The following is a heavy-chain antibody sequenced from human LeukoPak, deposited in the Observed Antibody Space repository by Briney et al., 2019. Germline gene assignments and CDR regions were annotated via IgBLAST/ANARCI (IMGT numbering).Heavy chain of an antibody. CDR1: GFTFTSYA. D-gene: IGHD3-22*01. V-gene: IGHV3-23*01. CDR3: AKDRRPYYYDSSGYYS. CDR2: ISGNGGTT. J-gene: IGHJ5*02. Sequence: GSLRLSCAASGFTFTSYAMTWVRQAPGKGLEWVSVISGNGGTTYYADSVKGRFTISRDNSKNTLYLQMNSLRAEDTAVYYCAKDRRPYYYDSSGYYSWGQGTLVTVSS.